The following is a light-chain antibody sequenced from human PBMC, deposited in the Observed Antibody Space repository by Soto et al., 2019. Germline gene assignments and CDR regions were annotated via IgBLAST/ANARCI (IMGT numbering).Light chain of an antibody. CDR2: DSS. Sequence: EIELSQSPATLSLSHGETATLSCRASQNVDKFLAWYQQRPGQPPRLLIFDSSNRATGVPVRFSGSGSGTVFTLTIGSLEPEDSAVYYCQQRKNLPPITFGQGTRLE. J-gene: IGKJ5*01. CDR1: QNVDKF. CDR3: QQRKNLPPIT. V-gene: IGKV3-11*01.